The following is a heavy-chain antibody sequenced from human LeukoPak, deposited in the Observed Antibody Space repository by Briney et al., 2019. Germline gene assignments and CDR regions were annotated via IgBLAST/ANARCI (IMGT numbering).Heavy chain of an antibody. D-gene: IGHD3-22*01. J-gene: IGHJ4*02. CDR1: GGSFSGYY. Sequence: PSETLSLTCAVYGGSFSGYYWSWIRQPPGKGLEWIGDIYHSGRTNYNPSLKSRVTISVDTSNNQFSLKRSSVTAADTAVYYCARVNSGSSGSYYFDYWGQGTLVTVSS. V-gene: IGHV4-34*01. CDR3: ARVNSGSSGSYYFDY. CDR2: IYHSGRT.